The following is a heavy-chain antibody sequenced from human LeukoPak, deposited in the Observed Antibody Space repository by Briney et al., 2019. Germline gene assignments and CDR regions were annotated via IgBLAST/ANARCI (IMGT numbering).Heavy chain of an antibody. CDR3: ARRAPQDGVDY. CDR1: GFTFSSNY. D-gene: IGHD5-24*01. V-gene: IGHV3-66*04. J-gene: IGHJ4*02. Sequence: PGGSLRLSCAASGFTFSSNYMSWVRQAPGKGLEWVSVIYSGGSTYYADSVKGRFTISRDNSKNTLYLPMNSLRAEDTAVYYCARRAPQDGVDYWGQGTLVTVSS. CDR2: IYSGGST.